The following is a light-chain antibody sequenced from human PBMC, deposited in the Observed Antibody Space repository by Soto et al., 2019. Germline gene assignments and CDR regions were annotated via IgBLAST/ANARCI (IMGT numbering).Light chain of an antibody. J-gene: IGLJ2*01. Sequence: QSVLTQPPSVSGAPGQRVTISCTGSNSNIGAGYDVHWYQQFPGTAPKLLIYSNNQRPSGVPDRFSGSKSGTSASLAISGLQSEDEADYYCAAWDDSLNGPHVVFGGGTKLTVL. CDR3: AAWDDSLNGPHVV. CDR1: NSNIGAGYD. CDR2: SNN. V-gene: IGLV1-44*01.